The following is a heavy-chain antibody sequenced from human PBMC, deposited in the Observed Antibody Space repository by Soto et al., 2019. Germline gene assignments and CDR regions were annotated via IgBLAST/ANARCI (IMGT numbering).Heavy chain of an antibody. CDR1: GGSISNYY. V-gene: IGHV4-59*01. CDR3: ASGGNWFDP. J-gene: IGHJ5*02. D-gene: IGHD3-16*01. Sequence: SETLSLTCNVSGGSISNYYWTWVRQSPEKGLEWIGYMYYNGNINYNPSLKSRVTISIDTSKNQFSLTLKSVTAADTAVYYCASGGNWFDPWGQGVLVTV. CDR2: MYYNGNI.